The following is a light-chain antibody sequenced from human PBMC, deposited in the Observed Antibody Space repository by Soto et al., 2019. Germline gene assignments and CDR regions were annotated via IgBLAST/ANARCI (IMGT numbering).Light chain of an antibody. CDR3: QQYNSYLWT. V-gene: IGKV1-5*03. CDR2: KAS. Sequence: DIQMTQSPSTLSASVGDRVTLTCRASQSISSWVAWYQQKPGKAPKLLIYKASSLESGVPSRFSGSGAGTEFTLTISSLQPDDFATYYCQQYNSYLWTFGQGTKVDIK. J-gene: IGKJ1*01. CDR1: QSISSW.